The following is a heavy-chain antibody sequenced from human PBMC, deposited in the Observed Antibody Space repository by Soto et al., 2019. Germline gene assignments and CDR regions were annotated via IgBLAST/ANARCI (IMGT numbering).Heavy chain of an antibody. CDR3: RGYHYSYGIHA. CDR1: GVAFSDHY. CDR2: SRNKANSFTT. Sequence: WGSLRLSCAASGVAFSDHYMDWVRQAPGKGLEWVGRSRNKANSFTTEYAASVNGRFSVSRDDSKNSLFLQMNSLKTEDTAVYYCRGYHYSYGIHACGPGTPAPVS. V-gene: IGHV3-72*01. J-gene: IGHJ6*02.